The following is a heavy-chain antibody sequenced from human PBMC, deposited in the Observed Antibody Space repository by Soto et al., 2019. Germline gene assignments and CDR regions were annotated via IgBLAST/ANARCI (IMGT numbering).Heavy chain of an antibody. CDR1: GFTFSSYW. J-gene: IGHJ3*02. CDR3: ARTNTYDAFDI. CDR2: IKQDGSEK. D-gene: IGHD2-8*01. Sequence: GGSLRLSCAASGFTFSSYWMSWVRQAPGRGLEWVANIKQDGSEKYYVDSVKGRFTISRDNAKNSLYLQMNSLRAEDTAVYYCARTNTYDAFDIWGQGTMVTVSS. V-gene: IGHV3-7*01.